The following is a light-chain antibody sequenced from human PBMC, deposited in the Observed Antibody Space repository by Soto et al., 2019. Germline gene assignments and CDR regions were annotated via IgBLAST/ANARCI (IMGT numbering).Light chain of an antibody. CDR2: KAS. V-gene: IGKV1-5*03. Sequence: DIQMTQSPSTLSASVGDRVTITCRASQSISSWLAWYQQKPGQAPKLLFYKASSLESGVPSRFSGSGSGTEFTLTISSLQPDDFATYYCQQFKNYPWTFGQGTRVEIK. CDR3: QQFKNYPWT. J-gene: IGKJ1*01. CDR1: QSISSW.